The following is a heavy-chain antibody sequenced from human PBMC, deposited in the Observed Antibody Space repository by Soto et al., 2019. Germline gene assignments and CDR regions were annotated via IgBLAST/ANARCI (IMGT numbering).Heavy chain of an antibody. D-gene: IGHD5-12*01. CDR1: GFTFSSYG. Sequence: GGSLRLSCAASGFTFSSYGMHWVRQAPGKGLEWVAVISYDGSNKYYADSVKGRFTISRDNSKNTLYLQMNSLRAEDTAVYYCAKDLSGYDYLFLDYWGQGTLVTVSS. J-gene: IGHJ4*02. CDR3: AKDLSGYDYLFLDY. V-gene: IGHV3-30*18. CDR2: ISYDGSNK.